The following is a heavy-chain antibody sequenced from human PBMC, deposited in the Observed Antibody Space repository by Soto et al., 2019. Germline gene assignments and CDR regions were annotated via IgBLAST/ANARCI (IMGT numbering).Heavy chain of an antibody. V-gene: IGHV3-33*01. CDR3: GRDGALGDTAVVDS. D-gene: IGHD5-18*01. J-gene: IGHJ4*02. CDR2: IWYDGSNK. CDR1: GSTFSTYG. Sequence: QVQLVESGGGVVQPGKSLRLSCAAPGSTFSTYGMHWVRQAPGKGLEWVAVIWYDGSNKYHGDSLKGRFTISRDNSKNTLYLQINNLRAEDTAVYYCGRDGALGDTAVVDSWGQGTLVTVSS.